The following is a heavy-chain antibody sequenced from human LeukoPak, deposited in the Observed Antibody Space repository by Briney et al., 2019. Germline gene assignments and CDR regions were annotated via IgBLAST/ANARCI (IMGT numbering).Heavy chain of an antibody. CDR2: IYAGGRS. Sequence: SQTLSLTCTVSNVSISSGSHYWNWIRQPAGKGLEWIGRIYAGGRSNYNPSLRSRVTISVDTSKNQFSLRLSSVTAADTAVYYCARGRNDYGYYFDYWGQGTLVTVSS. D-gene: IGHD4-17*01. CDR3: ARGRNDYGYYFDY. V-gene: IGHV4-61*02. J-gene: IGHJ4*02. CDR1: NVSISSGSHY.